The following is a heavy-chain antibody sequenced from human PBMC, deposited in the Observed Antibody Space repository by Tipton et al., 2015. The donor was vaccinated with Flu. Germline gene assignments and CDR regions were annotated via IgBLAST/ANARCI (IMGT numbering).Heavy chain of an antibody. CDR2: IYTSGST. V-gene: IGHV4-61*09. D-gene: IGHD4-17*01. J-gene: IGHJ5*02. CDR1: GGSISSSSYY. Sequence: TLSLTCTVSGGSISSSSYYWTWIRQPAGKGLEWIGQIYTSGSTKYNPSLKRRVTMSLDTSKNQFSLKMSSVTAADTAMYYCARDYGDLNWFDPWGQGTLVTVSS. CDR3: ARDYGDLNWFDP.